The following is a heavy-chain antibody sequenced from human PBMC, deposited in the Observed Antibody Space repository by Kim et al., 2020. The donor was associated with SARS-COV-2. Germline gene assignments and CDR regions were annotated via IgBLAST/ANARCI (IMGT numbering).Heavy chain of an antibody. CDR2: IRSKAYGGTT. CDR3: TNIAVAGDYNYYYGMDV. D-gene: IGHD6-19*01. Sequence: GGSPRLSCTASGFTFGDYAMSWFRQAPGKGLEWVGFIRSKAYGGTTEYAASVKGRFTISRDDSKSIAYLQMNSLKTEDTAVYYCTNIAVAGDYNYYYGMDVWGQGTTVTVSS. J-gene: IGHJ6*02. V-gene: IGHV3-49*03. CDR1: GFTFGDYA.